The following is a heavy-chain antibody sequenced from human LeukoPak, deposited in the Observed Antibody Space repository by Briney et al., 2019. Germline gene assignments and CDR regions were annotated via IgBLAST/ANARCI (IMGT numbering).Heavy chain of an antibody. D-gene: IGHD2-15*01. Sequence: SETLSLTCTVSGGSISSYYWSWIRQPPGKGLEWIGYIYYSGSTYYNPSLKSRVTISVDTSKNQFSLKLSSVTAADTAVYYCARIAGGYCSGGSCYLDYWGQGTLVTVSS. V-gene: IGHV4-59*06. CDR2: IYYSGST. J-gene: IGHJ4*02. CDR1: GGSISSYY. CDR3: ARIAGGYCSGGSCYLDY.